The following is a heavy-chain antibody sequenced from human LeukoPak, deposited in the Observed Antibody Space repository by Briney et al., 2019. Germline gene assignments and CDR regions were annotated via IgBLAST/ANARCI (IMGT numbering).Heavy chain of an antibody. V-gene: IGHV1-18*01. CDR3: ARTGGPYSSGWYRIYYYYYYMDV. CDR1: GYTFTSYG. Sequence: ASVKVSCKASGYTFTSYGISWVRQAPGQGLEWMGWISAYNGNTNYAQKLQGRVTRTTDTSTSTAYMELSSLRSEDTAVYYCARTGGPYSSGWYRIYYYYYYMDVWGKGTTVTISS. D-gene: IGHD6-19*01. J-gene: IGHJ6*03. CDR2: ISAYNGNT.